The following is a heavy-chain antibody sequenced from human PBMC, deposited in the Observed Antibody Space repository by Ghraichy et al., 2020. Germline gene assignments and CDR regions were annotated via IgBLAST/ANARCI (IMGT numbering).Heavy chain of an antibody. CDR2: TYYRSKWYN. CDR1: GDSVSSNSAA. V-gene: IGHV6-1*01. Sequence: SQTLSLTCAISGDSVSSNSAAWSWIRQSPSRGLEWLGRTYYRSKWYNDYAVSVKSRITINPDTSKNQFSLQLNSVTPEDTAVYYCARDSSADYYYDSSGYYYYYGMDVWGQGTTVTVSS. D-gene: IGHD3-22*01. J-gene: IGHJ6*02. CDR3: ARDSSADYYYDSSGYYYYYGMDV.